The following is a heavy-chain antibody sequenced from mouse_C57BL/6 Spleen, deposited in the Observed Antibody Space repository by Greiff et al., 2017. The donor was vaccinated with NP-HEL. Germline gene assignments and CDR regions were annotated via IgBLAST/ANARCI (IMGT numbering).Heavy chain of an antibody. CDR2: ISSGSSTI. CDR1: GFTFSDYG. J-gene: IGHJ1*03. D-gene: IGHD2-3*01. CDR3: ARVYDGYQGYFDV. V-gene: IGHV5-17*01. Sequence: EVKLVESGGGLVKPGGSLKLSCAASGFTFSDYGMHWVRQAPEKGLEWVAYISSGSSTIYYADTVKGRFTISRDNAKNTLFLQMTSLRSEDTAMYYCARVYDGYQGYFDVWGTGTTVTVSS.